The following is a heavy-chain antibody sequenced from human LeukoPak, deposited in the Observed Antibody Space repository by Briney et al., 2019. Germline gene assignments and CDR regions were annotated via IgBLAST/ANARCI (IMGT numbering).Heavy chain of an antibody. V-gene: IGHV3-48*03. CDR2: ISTSGSTK. CDR1: GFTFTGYE. CDR3: ARDGPGYSFDY. Sequence: GGSLRLSCAASGFTFTGYEMHWVRQAPGKGLERVSSISTSGSTKYYADSLKGRFTISRDNAKNSLYLQMNSLRAEDTAVYYCARDGPGYSFDYWGQGTLVTVSS. J-gene: IGHJ4*02. D-gene: IGHD5-18*01.